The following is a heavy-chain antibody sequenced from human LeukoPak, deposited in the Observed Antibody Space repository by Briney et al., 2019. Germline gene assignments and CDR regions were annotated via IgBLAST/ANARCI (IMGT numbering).Heavy chain of an antibody. CDR2: IHYSGGT. CDR3: ARVGEGSFDI. V-gene: IGHV4-59*01. Sequence: SETLSLTCTVSGGSISSYYWSWIRQPPGKGLEFIGYIHYSGGTNYNPSLKSRDTISVDTSKNHFSLKLSSVTAADTAVYYCARVGEGSFDIWGQGTMVTVSS. CDR1: GGSISSYY. J-gene: IGHJ3*02. D-gene: IGHD3-16*01.